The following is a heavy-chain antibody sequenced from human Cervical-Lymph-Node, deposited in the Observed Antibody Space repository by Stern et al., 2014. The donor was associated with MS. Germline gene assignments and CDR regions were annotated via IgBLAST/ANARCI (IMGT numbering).Heavy chain of an antibody. CDR3: ARDSRHYDASYYFDS. J-gene: IGHJ4*02. Sequence: VKLVESGAEVKKPGSSVKVSCKASGGTFSSYAINWVRQAPGQGPEWIGGIIPIFGTANYAQKFQGRVTITADESTSTAYMELSSLRSEDTAVYYCARDSRHYDASYYFDSWGQGTLVTVSS. CDR1: GGTFSSYA. CDR2: IIPIFGTA. V-gene: IGHV1-69*01. D-gene: IGHD3-16*01.